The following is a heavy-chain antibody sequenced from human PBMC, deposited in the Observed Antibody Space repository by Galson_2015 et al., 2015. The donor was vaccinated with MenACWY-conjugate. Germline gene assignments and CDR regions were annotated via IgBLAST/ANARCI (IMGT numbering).Heavy chain of an antibody. D-gene: IGHD6-13*01. CDR1: GFTFSRHW. CDR3: ARVWYSSTWCVDY. Sequence: SLRLSCAASGFTFSRHWMQWVRQAPGKGLVWVSRINSDGSSSTYADSVKGRFTISRDNAENTLYLQMNSLRAEDTAVYYCARVWYSSTWCVDYWGQGTLVTVSS. J-gene: IGHJ4*02. V-gene: IGHV3-74*03. CDR2: INSDGSSS.